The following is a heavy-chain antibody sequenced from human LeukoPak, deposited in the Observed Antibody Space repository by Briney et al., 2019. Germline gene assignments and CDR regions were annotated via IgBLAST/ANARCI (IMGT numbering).Heavy chain of an antibody. V-gene: IGHV1-69*04. J-gene: IGHJ6*02. CDR3: ASRSWPSYYGMDV. Sequence: GASVKVSCKASGGTFSSYAISWVRQAPGQGLEWMGRIIPILGIANYAQKFQGRATITADKSTSTAYMEMSSLRSEDTAVYYCASRSWPSYYGMDVWGQGTTVTVSS. CDR2: IIPILGIA. CDR1: GGTFSSYA. D-gene: IGHD5-12*01.